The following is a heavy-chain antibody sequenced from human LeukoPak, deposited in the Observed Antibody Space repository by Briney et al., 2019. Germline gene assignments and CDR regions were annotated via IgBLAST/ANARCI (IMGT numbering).Heavy chain of an antibody. CDR2: MNPNSGNT. V-gene: IGHV1-8*03. CDR3: ATPPAGYCSGGSCYWGRRFDY. CDR1: GYTFTSYD. D-gene: IGHD2-15*01. J-gene: IGHJ4*02. Sequence: ASVTVSCKASGYTFTSYDINWVRQAPGQGLEWMGWMNPNSGNTGYAQKFQGRVTITRNTSISTAYMELSSLRSEDTAVYYCATPPAGYCSGGSCYWGRRFDYWGQGTLVTVSS.